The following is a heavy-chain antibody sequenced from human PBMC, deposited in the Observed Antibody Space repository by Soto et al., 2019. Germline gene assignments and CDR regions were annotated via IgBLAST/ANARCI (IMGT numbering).Heavy chain of an antibody. D-gene: IGHD2-2*01. V-gene: IGHV1-69*06. CDR1: GGTFSSYA. J-gene: IGHJ4*02. Sequence: GASVKVSCKASGGTFSSYAISWVRQAPGQGLEWMGGIIPIFGTANYAQKFQGRVTITADKSTSTAYMELSSLRSEDAAVYYCASTDCSSTSCYPSSVGVRGVPFDYWGQGTLVTVSS. CDR2: IIPIFGTA. CDR3: ASTDCSSTSCYPSSVGVRGVPFDY.